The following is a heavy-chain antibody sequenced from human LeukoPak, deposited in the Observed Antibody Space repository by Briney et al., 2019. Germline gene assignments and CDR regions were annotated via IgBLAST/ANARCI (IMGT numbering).Heavy chain of an antibody. V-gene: IGHV1-2*02. CDR1: GYTFTGYY. D-gene: IGHD2-2*02. J-gene: IGHJ6*04. CDR3: ARDILDCSSTSCYTGDV. CDR2: INPNSGGT. Sequence: ASVRVSCKASGYTFTGYYVHWVRQAPGQGLECVGCINPNSGGTNYAQKFQGRVTMTRDTSISTAYMELSRLRSDDTAVYYCARDILDCSSTSCYTGDVWGKGTRSPSPQ.